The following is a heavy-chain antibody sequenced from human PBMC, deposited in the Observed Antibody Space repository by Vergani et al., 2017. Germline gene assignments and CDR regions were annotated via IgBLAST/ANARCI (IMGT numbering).Heavy chain of an antibody. CDR1: GGSISGTNW. J-gene: IGHJ4*02. CDR2: IYHSGST. D-gene: IGHD5-12*01. Sequence: QVQLQESGPGLVKPPGTLSLTCAVSGGSISGTNWWSWVRQSPGKGLEWIGEIYHSGSTNYNPSLKSRVTISVDKSKNQFSLKLSSVTAADTAVYYCARFRGPDIVGTAFDFWAQGTLVTVSS. V-gene: IGHV4-4*03. CDR3: ARFRGPDIVGTAFDF.